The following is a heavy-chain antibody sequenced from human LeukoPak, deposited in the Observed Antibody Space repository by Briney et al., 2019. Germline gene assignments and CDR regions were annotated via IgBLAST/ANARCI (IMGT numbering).Heavy chain of an antibody. CDR3: ARGRVVAAAGNAWFDP. CDR2: VNPNSGNT. V-gene: IGHV1-8*01. J-gene: IGHJ5*02. CDR1: GYTFTSYD. Sequence: ASVKVSCKASGYTFTSYDINWVRQATGQGLERMGWVNPNSGNTGYAQKFQGKVTMTRNTSLSTAYMELSSLRSEDTAVYYWARGRVVAAAGNAWFDPWGQGTLVTVTS. D-gene: IGHD6-13*01.